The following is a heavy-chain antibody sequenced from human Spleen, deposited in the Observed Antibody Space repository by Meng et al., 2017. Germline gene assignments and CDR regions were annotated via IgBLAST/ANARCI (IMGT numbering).Heavy chain of an antibody. CDR1: GGSFSDYY. D-gene: IGHD4-11*01. CDR3: ARGPTTMAHDFNY. Sequence: QGQLQQGGTGLFKPSELLSLTCVVTGGSFSDYYWSWIRQPPGKGLEWIGEINHSGSTNYNPSLESRATISVDTSQNNLSLKLSSVTAADSAVYYCARGPTTMAHDFNYWGQGTLVTVSS. J-gene: IGHJ4*02. CDR2: INHSGST. V-gene: IGHV4-34*01.